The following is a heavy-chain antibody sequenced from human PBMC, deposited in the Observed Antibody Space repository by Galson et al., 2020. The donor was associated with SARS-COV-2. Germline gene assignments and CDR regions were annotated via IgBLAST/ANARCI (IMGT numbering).Heavy chain of an antibody. CDR2: IDPSDSYT. CDR1: GYSFTSYW. CDR3: ASYDSSGYYSYGFDY. D-gene: IGHD3-22*01. V-gene: IGHV5-10-1*01. J-gene: IGHJ4*02. Sequence: KIGESLQISCTGSGYSFTSYWISWVRQMPGTALEWMGRIDPSDSYTNYSPSFQGHVTISADKSISTAYLQWSSLKASDTAMYYCASYDSSGYYSYGFDYWGQGTLVTVSS.